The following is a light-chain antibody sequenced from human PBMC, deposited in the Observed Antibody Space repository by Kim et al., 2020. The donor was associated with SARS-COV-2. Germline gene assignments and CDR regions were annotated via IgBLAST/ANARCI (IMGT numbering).Light chain of an antibody. CDR2: KSS. J-gene: IGKJ1*01. CDR3: QQYYRPST. Sequence: DIPLTQSPSTLSASVGDRVTITCRASQSVGNWLAWYQQKPGRAPKLLIYKSSSLDSGVPSRFSGSGSETEFTLTISGLQPEDFGTYFCQQYYRPSTFGQGTKVDIK. V-gene: IGKV1-5*03. CDR1: QSVGNW.